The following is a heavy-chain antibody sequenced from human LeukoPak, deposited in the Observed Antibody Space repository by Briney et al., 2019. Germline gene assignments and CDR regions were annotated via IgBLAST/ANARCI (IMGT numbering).Heavy chain of an antibody. D-gene: IGHD2-21*02. CDR2: IDNSGSP. J-gene: IGHJ5*02. CDR1: GDSISNYY. V-gene: IGHV4-59*08. Sequence: SETLSLTCTVSGDSISNYYWSWIRQPPGKGLEWIGYIDNSGSPKYNLSLTSRVTISEDTSKNQLSLRLSSVTAADTALYNCARHRQQFVAVTARSRDYSDWFDPCGHGTLGTVSS. CDR3: ARHRQQFVAVTARSRDYSDWFDP.